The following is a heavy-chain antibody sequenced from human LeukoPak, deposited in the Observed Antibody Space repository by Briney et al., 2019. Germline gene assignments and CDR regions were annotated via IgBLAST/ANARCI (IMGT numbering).Heavy chain of an antibody. V-gene: IGHV4-34*01. CDR1: GGSFSDYY. Sequence: SETLSLTCAVYGGSFSDYYWTWIRQPPGKGLEWIGEINHSGTTSYNPSLKSRVTISVDTSKNQFSLKLSSVTAADTAVYYCARNSRTIFGGNMDVWGKGTTVTVSS. CDR2: INHSGTT. J-gene: IGHJ6*03. D-gene: IGHD3-3*01. CDR3: ARNSRTIFGGNMDV.